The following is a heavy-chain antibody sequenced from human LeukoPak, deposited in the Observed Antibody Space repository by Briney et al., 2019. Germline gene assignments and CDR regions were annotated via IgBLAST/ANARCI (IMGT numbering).Heavy chain of an antibody. Sequence: GGSLRLSCAASGFTLSRYAMTWVRKVPGKGLEWVSSISASGGSTFYADSVKGRFTISRDTSKNTLFLQMNSLKAADTAVYYCAKDWSDWFDPWGQGTLVTVSS. CDR1: GFTLSRYA. J-gene: IGHJ5*02. V-gene: IGHV3-23*01. CDR3: AKDWSDWFDP. CDR2: ISASGGST.